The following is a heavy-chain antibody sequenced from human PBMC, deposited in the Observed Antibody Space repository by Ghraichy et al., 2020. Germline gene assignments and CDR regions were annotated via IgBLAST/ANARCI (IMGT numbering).Heavy chain of an antibody. J-gene: IGHJ6*03. V-gene: IGHV4-4*02. CDR3: ARPYYYYMDV. Sequence: SETLSLTCAVSGGSISSNNWWGWVRQPRGKGLEWIGEIYHRGSTNYNPSLKSRVTISVDKSKNQFSLELSSVTAADTAVYYCARPYYYYMDVWGKGTTVTVPS. CDR1: GGSISSNNW. CDR2: IYHRGST.